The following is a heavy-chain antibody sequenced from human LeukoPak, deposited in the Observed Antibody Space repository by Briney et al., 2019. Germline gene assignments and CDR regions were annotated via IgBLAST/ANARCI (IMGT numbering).Heavy chain of an antibody. CDR3: ASELRNGPGY. CDR2: ITDRSTYT. V-gene: IGHV3-11*05. CDR1: GFSFSDYY. J-gene: IGHJ4*02. D-gene: IGHD4-17*01. Sequence: GVSLRLSCAASGFSFSDYYMTWIRQAPGIVLEGLSYITDRSTYTNYAESVRSRFTIARADSKNSLFLQMDNLRAEGTAVYYCASELRNGPGYWGRGVLVTVSS.